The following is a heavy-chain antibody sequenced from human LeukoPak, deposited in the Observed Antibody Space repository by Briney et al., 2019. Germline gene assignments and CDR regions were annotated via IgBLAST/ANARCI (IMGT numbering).Heavy chain of an antibody. CDR2: IYHGGST. D-gene: IGHD3-16*01. CDR3: ASLRLGAPIDY. CDR1: GGSISSGGYY. Sequence: SQTLSLTCTVSGGSISSGGYYWSWIRQPPGKGLEWIGYIYHGGSTYYNPSLKSRVTISVDRSKNQFSLKLSSVTAADTAVYYCASLRLGAPIDYWGQGTLVTVSS. V-gene: IGHV4-30-2*01. J-gene: IGHJ4*02.